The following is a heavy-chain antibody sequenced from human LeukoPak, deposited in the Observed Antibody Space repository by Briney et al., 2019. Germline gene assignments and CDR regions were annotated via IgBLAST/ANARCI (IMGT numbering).Heavy chain of an antibody. CDR2: VYYTGST. CDR1: GGSVSGHY. V-gene: IGHV4-59*02. CDR3: TRDLRRALAH. Sequence: PSETLSLTCTVSGGSVSGHYWSWIRQPPGKGLEWIGYVYYTGSTNYSPSLKSRVTMSVDTSKNQFSLNLKSMTAADTAIYYCTRDLRRALAHWGQGTLVTVSS. J-gene: IGHJ4*02.